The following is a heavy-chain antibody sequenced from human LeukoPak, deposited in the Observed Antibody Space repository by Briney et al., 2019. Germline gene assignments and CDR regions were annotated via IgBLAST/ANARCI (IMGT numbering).Heavy chain of an antibody. Sequence: GGSLRLSCAASGFTFSSYGMSWVRQAPGKGLEWVSAISGSGGSTYYADSVKGRFTISRDNAKNSLYLQMNSLRAEDTAVYYCARDSQQSGDFDYWGQGTLVTVSS. CDR3: ARDSQQSGDFDY. D-gene: IGHD1-26*01. CDR1: GFTFSSYG. CDR2: ISGSGGST. J-gene: IGHJ4*02. V-gene: IGHV3-23*01.